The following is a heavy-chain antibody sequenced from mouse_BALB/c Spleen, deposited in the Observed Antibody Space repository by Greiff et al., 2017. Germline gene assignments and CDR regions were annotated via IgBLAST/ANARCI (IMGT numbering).Heavy chain of an antibody. CDR2: ISSGGSYT. Sequence: EVQGVESGGGLVKPGGSLKLSCAASGFTFSSYTMSWVRQTPEKRLEWVATISSGGSYTYYPDSVKGRFTISRDNAKNTLYLQMSSLKSEDTAMYYCTRDDYDDYWGQGTTLTVSS. CDR1: GFTFSSYT. J-gene: IGHJ2*01. V-gene: IGHV5-6-4*01. CDR3: TRDDYDDY. D-gene: IGHD2-4*01.